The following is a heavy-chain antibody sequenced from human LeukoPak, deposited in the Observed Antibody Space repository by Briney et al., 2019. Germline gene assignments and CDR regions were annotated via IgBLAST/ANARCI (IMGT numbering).Heavy chain of an antibody. V-gene: IGHV3-53*01. Sequence: PGGALRLSCAASGFTVSSNYMTWVRQAPGKGLEWVSIIYSGGTTHYADSVKGRFTISRDNSKNTLYLQMNSLRAEDTAVYYCARLYYYVSGTYSRYFDYWGQGTLVTVSS. J-gene: IGHJ4*02. D-gene: IGHD3-10*01. CDR1: GFTVSSNY. CDR2: IYSGGTT. CDR3: ARLYYYVSGTYSRYFDY.